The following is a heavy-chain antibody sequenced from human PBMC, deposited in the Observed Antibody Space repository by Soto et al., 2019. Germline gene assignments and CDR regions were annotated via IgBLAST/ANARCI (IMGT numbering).Heavy chain of an antibody. CDR3: ARVFSDSSSFFDP. D-gene: IGHD6-13*01. V-gene: IGHV4-31*03. J-gene: IGHJ5*02. CDR1: GGSISSGGYY. Sequence: SETLSLTCTVSGGSISSGGYYWSWIRQHPGKGLEWIGYIYYSGSTYYNPSLKSRVTMSVDTSKNQFSLKLSSATAADTAVYYCARVFSDSSSFFDPWGQGTLVTVSS. CDR2: IYYSGST.